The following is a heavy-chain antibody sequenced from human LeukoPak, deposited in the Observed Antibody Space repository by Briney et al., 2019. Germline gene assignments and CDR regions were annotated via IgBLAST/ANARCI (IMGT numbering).Heavy chain of an antibody. CDR2: ISASGSST. J-gene: IGHJ5*02. V-gene: IGHV3-23*01. D-gene: IGHD2-2*01. CDR1: GFTFTTYA. Sequence: GGSLRLSCAASGFTFTTYAMSWVRQAPGKGLEWVSAISASGSSTFYADSVKGRFTISRDNSKNTLYLQMNSLRAEDTAVYYCARVYSGCSSTSCYEPYNWFDPWGQGTLVTVSS. CDR3: ARVYSGCSSTSCYEPYNWFDP.